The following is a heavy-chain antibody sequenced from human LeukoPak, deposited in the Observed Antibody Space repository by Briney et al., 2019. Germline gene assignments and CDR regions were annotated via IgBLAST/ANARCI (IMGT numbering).Heavy chain of an antibody. J-gene: IGHJ3*02. CDR3: ARSPGEVVNPEYAFDI. CDR2: ISSNGGST. CDR1: GLTFSSYA. V-gene: IGHV3-64*01. Sequence: PGGSLRLSCAASGLTFSSYAMHWVRQAPGKGLEYASAISSNGGSTYYANSVKGRFTISRDNSKNTLYLQMGSLRAEDMAVYYCARSPGEVVNPEYAFDIWGQGTMVTVSS. D-gene: IGHD3-10*01.